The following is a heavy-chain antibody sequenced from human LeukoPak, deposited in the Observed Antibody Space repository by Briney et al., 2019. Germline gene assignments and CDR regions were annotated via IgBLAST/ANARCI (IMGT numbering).Heavy chain of an antibody. D-gene: IGHD3-9*01. Sequence: GGPLRLSCAASGFTFSSYEMNWVRQAPGKGLEWVSYISSSGSTIYYADSVKGRFTISRDNAKNSLYLQMNSLRAEDTAVYYCARGALRYSRGAFDIWGQGTMVTVSS. CDR2: ISSSGSTI. CDR1: GFTFSSYE. J-gene: IGHJ3*02. V-gene: IGHV3-48*03. CDR3: ARGALRYSRGAFDI.